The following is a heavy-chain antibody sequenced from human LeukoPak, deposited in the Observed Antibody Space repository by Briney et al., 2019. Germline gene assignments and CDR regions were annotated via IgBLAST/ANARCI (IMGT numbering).Heavy chain of an antibody. D-gene: IGHD7-27*01. CDR3: ARDRSWGSQCYFDY. CDR2: IWYDGSNK. Sequence: SGGSRRLSCAASGFHFSTYGMHWVRQAPGKGLEWVGVIWYDGSNKIYAESVKGRFTISRDNSKNTLYLQMNSLRAEDTAVYYCARDRSWGSQCYFDYWGQGTLVTVSS. V-gene: IGHV3-33*01. J-gene: IGHJ4*02. CDR1: GFHFSTYG.